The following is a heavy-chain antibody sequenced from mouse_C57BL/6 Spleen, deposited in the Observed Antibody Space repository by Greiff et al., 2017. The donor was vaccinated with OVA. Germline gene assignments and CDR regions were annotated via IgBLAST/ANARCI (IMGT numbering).Heavy chain of an antibody. CDR1: GYTFTSYW. Sequence: VKLMESGAELVMPGASVKLSCKASGYTFTSYWMHWVKQRPGQGLEWIGEIDPSDSYTNYNQKFKGKSTLTVDKSSSTAYMQLSSLTSEDSAVYYCARTTVVAPYYFDYWGQGTTLTVSS. J-gene: IGHJ2*01. V-gene: IGHV1-69*01. CDR3: ARTTVVAPYYFDY. CDR2: IDPSDSYT. D-gene: IGHD1-1*01.